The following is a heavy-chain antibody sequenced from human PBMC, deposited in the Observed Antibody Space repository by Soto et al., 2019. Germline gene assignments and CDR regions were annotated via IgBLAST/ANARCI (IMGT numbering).Heavy chain of an antibody. D-gene: IGHD6-19*01. Sequence: QVQLQESGQGLVKPSETLSLTCTVSGGSVSSGSYYWSWIRQPPGKGLEWIGYIYYSGSTNYNPSLKNRVTISVDTSKNQFSLKLSSVTAADTAVYYCARGIEGWYQGRYYYGMDVWGQGTTVTVSS. CDR1: GGSVSSGSYY. J-gene: IGHJ6*02. CDR2: IYYSGST. V-gene: IGHV4-61*01. CDR3: ARGIEGWYQGRYYYGMDV.